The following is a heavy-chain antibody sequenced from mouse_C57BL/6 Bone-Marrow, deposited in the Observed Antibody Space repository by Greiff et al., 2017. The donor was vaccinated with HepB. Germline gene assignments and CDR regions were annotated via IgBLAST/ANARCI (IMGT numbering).Heavy chain of an antibody. CDR3: TRPCYGYDGYYAMDY. V-gene: IGHV1-64*01. CDR2: IHPNSGST. D-gene: IGHD2-2*01. Sequence: VQLQQPGAELVKPGASVKLSCKASGYTFTSYWMHWVKQRPGQGLEWIGMIHPNSGSTNYNEKFKSKATLTVDKSSSTAYMKLSSLTSEDSAVYYCTRPCYGYDGYYAMDYWGQGTSVTVSS. J-gene: IGHJ4*01. CDR1: GYTFTSYW.